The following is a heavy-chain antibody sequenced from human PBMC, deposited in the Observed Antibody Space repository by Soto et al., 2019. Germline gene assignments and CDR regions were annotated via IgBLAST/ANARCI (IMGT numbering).Heavy chain of an antibody. J-gene: IGHJ3*02. CDR3: ARAGNSSSEDFDI. CDR1: GFTFSSYD. Sequence: GGSLRLSCAASGFTFSSYDMHWVRQATGKGLEWVSAIGTAGDTYYPGSVKGRFTISRENAKNSLYLQMNSLRAEDTAVYYCARAGNSSSEDFDIWGQGTMVTV. D-gene: IGHD6-6*01. V-gene: IGHV3-13*01. CDR2: IGTAGDT.